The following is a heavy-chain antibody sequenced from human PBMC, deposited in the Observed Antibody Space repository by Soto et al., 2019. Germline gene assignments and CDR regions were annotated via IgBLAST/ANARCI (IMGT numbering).Heavy chain of an antibody. J-gene: IGHJ4*02. V-gene: IGHV3-23*01. D-gene: IGHD5-18*01. CDR3: AKANPLQLWTPYYFDY. CDR2: ITGSGSST. CDR1: GFTFSTYA. Sequence: EVQLLESGGGLVQPGGSLRLSCAASGFTFSTYAMTWVRQAPGKGLEWVSAITGSGSSTYYADSVKGRFTISRDNSKNTPYLQMNSLRAEDTAVYYCAKANPLQLWTPYYFDYWGQGTLVTVSS.